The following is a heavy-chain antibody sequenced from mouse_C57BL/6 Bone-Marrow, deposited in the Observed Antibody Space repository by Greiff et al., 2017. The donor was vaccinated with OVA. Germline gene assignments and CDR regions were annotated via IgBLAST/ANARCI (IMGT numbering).Heavy chain of an antibody. CDR2: IDPETGGT. J-gene: IGHJ1*03. Sequence: QVQLQQSGAELVRPGASVTPSCKASGYTFTDYEMHWVKQTPVHGLEWIGAIDPETGGTAYNQKFKGKAILTADKSSSTAYMELRSLTSEDSAVYYCTSCYYYGSSYWYFDVWGTGTTVTVSS. CDR1: GYTFTDYE. CDR3: TSCYYYGSSYWYFDV. D-gene: IGHD1-1*01. V-gene: IGHV1-15*01.